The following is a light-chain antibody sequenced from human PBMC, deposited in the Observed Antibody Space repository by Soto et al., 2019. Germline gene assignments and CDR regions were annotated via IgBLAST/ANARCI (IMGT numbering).Light chain of an antibody. CDR2: AAS. Sequence: AIQMTQSPSSLSASVGDRVTITCRASPDIRNDLGWYQQKPGKAPKLLIYAASTLQSGVPSRFSGSGSGTAFTLTINTLQHEDFATYYCHQSSNWHLTLGGGTTVDI. J-gene: IGKJ4*01. CDR3: HQSSNWHLT. CDR1: PDIRND. V-gene: IGKV1-6*01.